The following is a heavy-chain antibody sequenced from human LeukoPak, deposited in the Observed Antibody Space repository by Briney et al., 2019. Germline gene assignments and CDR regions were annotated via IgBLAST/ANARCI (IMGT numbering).Heavy chain of an antibody. D-gene: IGHD5-18*01. CDR2: ISYDGSNK. Sequence: PGRSLRLSCAPSGFTFSSYAMHWVRQAPGKGLEWVAVISYDGSNKYYADSVKGRFTISRDNSKNTLYLQMNSLRAEDTAVYYCARGTYSYGYECYYYGMDVWGQGATVSV. CDR1: GFTFSSYA. CDR3: ARGTYSYGYECYYYGMDV. J-gene: IGHJ6*02. V-gene: IGHV3-30*04.